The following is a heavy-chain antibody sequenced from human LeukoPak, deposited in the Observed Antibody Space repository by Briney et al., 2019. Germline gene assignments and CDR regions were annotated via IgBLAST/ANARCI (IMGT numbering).Heavy chain of an antibody. Sequence: GGSLRLPCAASGFTVSSNYMSRVPQAPGKGLEWVSVIYSGGSTYYADSVKGRFTISRDNSKNTQYLQMNSLRAEDTAVYYCARLLREDAFDIWGQGTMVTVSS. V-gene: IGHV3-53*01. CDR3: ARLLREDAFDI. CDR1: GFTVSSNY. CDR2: IYSGGST. J-gene: IGHJ3*02.